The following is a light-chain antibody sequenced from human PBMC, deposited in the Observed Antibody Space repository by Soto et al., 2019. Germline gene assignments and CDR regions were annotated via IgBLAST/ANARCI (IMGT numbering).Light chain of an antibody. CDR3: QQSYSTPQT. CDR2: GAS. J-gene: IGKJ1*01. CDR1: HNIYNS. Sequence: DIQVTQSPSSLSASLGDIVTITCLTIHNIYNSLNWYQQKAGRAPAVLIYGASNLQSGVPSRFSGSGSGTDFTLTISSLQPEDFATYYCQQSYSTPQTFGQGTKVDIK. V-gene: IGKV1-39*01.